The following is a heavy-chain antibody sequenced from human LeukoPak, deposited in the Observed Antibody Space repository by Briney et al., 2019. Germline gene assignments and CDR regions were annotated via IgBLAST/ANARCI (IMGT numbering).Heavy chain of an antibody. V-gene: IGHV4-59*12. Sequence: KPSETLSLTCTVSGGSISSYYWSWIRQPPGKGLEWIGYIYYSGSTNYNPSLKSRVTISVDTSKNQFSLKLSSVTAADTAVYYCARGFPDKVWGNSRPTAGYFQHWGQGTLVTVSS. CDR1: GGSISSYY. CDR2: IYYSGST. D-gene: IGHD3-16*02. CDR3: ARGFPDKVWGNSRPTAGYFQH. J-gene: IGHJ1*01.